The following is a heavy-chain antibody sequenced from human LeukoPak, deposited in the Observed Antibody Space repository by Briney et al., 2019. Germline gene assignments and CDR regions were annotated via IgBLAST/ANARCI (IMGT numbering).Heavy chain of an antibody. CDR1: GGTFSSYA. CDR3: AGVVVVPAAGHYYYYYMDV. V-gene: IGHV1-69*05. CDR2: IIPIFGTA. J-gene: IGHJ6*03. D-gene: IGHD2-2*01. Sequence: ASVKVSCKASGGTFSSYAISWVRQAPGQGLEWMGGIIPIFGTANYAQKFQGRVTITTDESTSTAYMELSSLRSEDTAVYYCAGVVVVPAAGHYYYYYMDVWGKGTTVTVSS.